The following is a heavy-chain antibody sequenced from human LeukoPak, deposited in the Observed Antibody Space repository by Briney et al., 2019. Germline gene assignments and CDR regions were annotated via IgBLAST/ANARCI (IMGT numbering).Heavy chain of an antibody. J-gene: IGHJ5*02. CDR2: INHSGST. CDR1: GGSISGYY. V-gene: IGHV4-34*01. CDR3: ARGVGSGSYYKRSNWFDP. D-gene: IGHD3-10*01. Sequence: ASETLSLTCTVSGGSISGYYWSWIRQPPGKGLEWIGEINHSGSTNYNPSLKSRVTISVDTSKNQFSLKLSSVTAADTAVYYCARGVGSGSYYKRSNWFDPWGQGTLVTVSS.